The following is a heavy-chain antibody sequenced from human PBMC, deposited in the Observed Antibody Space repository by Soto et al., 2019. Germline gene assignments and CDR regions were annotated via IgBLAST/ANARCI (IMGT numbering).Heavy chain of an antibody. D-gene: IGHD2-8*01. J-gene: IGHJ4*02. CDR3: AKDTAPGFYDANGHLDY. CDR2: INWDSGDI. CDR1: GISFDDYA. V-gene: IGHV3-9*01. Sequence: VQLVESGGGLVQPGRSWRLSCVVSGISFDDYAMHWVRQVPGKGLEWVSGINWDSGDIGYADSVKGRFTISRDNAKNSLYLQMNSLRTEDTALYYCAKDTAPGFYDANGHLDYWGQGTPVTVSS.